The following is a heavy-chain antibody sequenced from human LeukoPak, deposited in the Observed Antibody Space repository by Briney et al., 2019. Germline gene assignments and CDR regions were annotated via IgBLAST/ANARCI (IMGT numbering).Heavy chain of an antibody. CDR1: GFTFSSYG. CDR2: IRYDGSNK. D-gene: IGHD1/OR15-1a*01. CDR3: AKVGSIWEQYFDY. V-gene: IGHV3-30*02. Sequence: GGSLRLSCAASGFTFSSYGMHWVRQAPGKGLEWVAFIRYDGSNKYYADSVKGRFTISRDNSKNTLYLQMNSLRAEDTAVYYCAKVGSIWEQYFDYWGQGTLVTVSS. J-gene: IGHJ4*02.